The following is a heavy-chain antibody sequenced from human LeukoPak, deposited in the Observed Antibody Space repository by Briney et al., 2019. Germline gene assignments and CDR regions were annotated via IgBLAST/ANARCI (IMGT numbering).Heavy chain of an antibody. J-gene: IGHJ4*02. Sequence: SETLSLTCTVSGGSISSGGYYWSWIRQHPGKGLEWIGYIYYSGSTYYNPSLKSRVTISVDTSKNQFSLKLSSVTAADTAVYYCARGAVGATPLNYWGQGTLVTVSS. CDR1: GGSISSGGYY. D-gene: IGHD1-26*01. CDR2: IYYSGST. CDR3: ARGAVGATPLNY. V-gene: IGHV4-31*03.